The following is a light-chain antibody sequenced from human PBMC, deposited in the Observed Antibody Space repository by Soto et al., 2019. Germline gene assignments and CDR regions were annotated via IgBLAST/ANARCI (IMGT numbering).Light chain of an antibody. CDR3: QSYARSLSGKV. Sequence: QSVLTQPPSVSGAPGQRVTISCTGSSSNIGAGYDVHWYQHLPGTAPPLLSYGNINRPSGVPDRFSGSRSGTSAFLAISGLQAEYEADYYCQSYARSLSGKVFGTGTKLTVL. CDR2: GNI. V-gene: IGLV1-40*01. CDR1: SSNIGAGYD. J-gene: IGLJ1*01.